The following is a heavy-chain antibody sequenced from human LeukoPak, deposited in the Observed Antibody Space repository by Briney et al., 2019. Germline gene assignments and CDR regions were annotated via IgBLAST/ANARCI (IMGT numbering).Heavy chain of an antibody. J-gene: IGHJ5*02. V-gene: IGHV3-69-1*01. CDR3: AKAPFRSDIVLMVYAIRGWFDP. Sequence: GSLRLSCVASGFTFTDHPMNWVRQAPGKGLEWISYIGGDGIAFYADSVKGRFTASKDDARKSMYLQMNSLRVEDTAVYYCAKAPFRSDIVLMVYAIRGWFDPWGQGTLVTVSS. CDR1: GFTFTDHP. D-gene: IGHD2-8*01. CDR2: IGGDGIA.